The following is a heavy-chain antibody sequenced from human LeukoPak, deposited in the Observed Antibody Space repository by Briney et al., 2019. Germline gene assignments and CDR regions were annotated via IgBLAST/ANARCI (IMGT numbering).Heavy chain of an antibody. V-gene: IGHV4-31*03. J-gene: IGHJ5*02. CDR2: IYYSGST. Sequence: PSETLSLTCTVSGGSISSGGYYWSWIRQRPEKGLEWIGYIYYSGSTYYNPSLKSRVTISVDTSKNQFSLKLSSVTATDTAVYYCARDRAHSCSGGSCYSPGNWFDPWGQGTLVTVSS. CDR3: ARDRAHSCSGGSCYSPGNWFDP. D-gene: IGHD2-15*01. CDR1: GGSISSGGYY.